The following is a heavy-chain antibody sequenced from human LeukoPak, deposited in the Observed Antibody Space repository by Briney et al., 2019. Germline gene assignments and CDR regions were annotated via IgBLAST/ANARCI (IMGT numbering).Heavy chain of an antibody. CDR2: ISWNSGSI. Sequence: GGSLRLSCAASGFTFDDYAMHWVRQAPGKGLEWVSGISWNSGSIGYADSVKGRFTISRDNAKNSLYQQMNSLRAEDTALYYCAKESRASCDAFDIWGQGTMVTVSS. CDR1: GFTFDDYA. CDR3: AKESRASCDAFDI. D-gene: IGHD6-6*01. J-gene: IGHJ3*02. V-gene: IGHV3-9*01.